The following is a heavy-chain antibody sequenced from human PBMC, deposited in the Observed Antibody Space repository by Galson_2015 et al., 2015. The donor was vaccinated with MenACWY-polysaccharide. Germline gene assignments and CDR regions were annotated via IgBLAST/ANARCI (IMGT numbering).Heavy chain of an antibody. Sequence: SLRLSCVASGFSLGAWYMSWIRQAPGTGLEWLSYISKSGDSIYYGDSVKGRFAISRDNAKNSVYLQLNSLEVEATAIYYYARGHYGLDDWGQGTTVTVS. CDR1: GFSLGAWY. CDR3: ARGHYGLDD. CDR2: ISKSGDSI. J-gene: IGHJ6*02. V-gene: IGHV3-11*01.